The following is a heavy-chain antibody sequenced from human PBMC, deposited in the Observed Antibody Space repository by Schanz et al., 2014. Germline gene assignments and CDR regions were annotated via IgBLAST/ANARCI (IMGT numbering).Heavy chain of an antibody. Sequence: EVQLVESGGGLAQPGGSLRLSCAASGITFSGYSMNWVRQAPGKGLEWVSSISSSSSYISYADSVKGRFTISRDNAKNALYLQMNSLRAEDTAVYDCARPSDSSWCMDVWGKGTTVTVSS. CDR1: GITFSGYS. D-gene: IGHD2-15*01. CDR2: ISSSSSYI. V-gene: IGHV3-21*01. CDR3: ARPSDSSWCMDV. J-gene: IGHJ6*03.